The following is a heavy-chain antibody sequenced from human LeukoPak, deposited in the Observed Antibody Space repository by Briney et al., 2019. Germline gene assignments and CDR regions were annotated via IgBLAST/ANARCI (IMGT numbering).Heavy chain of an antibody. J-gene: IGHJ4*02. D-gene: IGHD6-13*01. Sequence: GGSLRLSCAASGFTFSDYWMSWVRQAPGKGLEWAANIKEDGSEKYYVDSVEGRFTVSRDNAKSSLYLQMNSLRPEDTAVYYCARDPAAWDYWGQGTLVTVSS. CDR2: IKEDGSEK. CDR1: GFTFSDYW. CDR3: ARDPAAWDY. V-gene: IGHV3-7*01.